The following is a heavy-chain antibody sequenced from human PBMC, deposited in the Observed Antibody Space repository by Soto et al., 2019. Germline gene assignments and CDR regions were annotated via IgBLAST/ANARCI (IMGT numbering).Heavy chain of an antibody. CDR1: GGSISSGGYS. CDR3: ARGTTTFPTFDY. V-gene: IGHV4-30-2*01. Sequence: QLPLQESGSGLVKPSQTLSLTCAVSGGSISSGGYSWSWIRQPPGKGLECIGYIYHSGSTYYNPPLKSRVTISVDRSKNQLSLKLSSVTAADTAVYYCARGTTTFPTFDYWGQGTLVTVAS. CDR2: IYHSGST. J-gene: IGHJ4*02. D-gene: IGHD1-1*01.